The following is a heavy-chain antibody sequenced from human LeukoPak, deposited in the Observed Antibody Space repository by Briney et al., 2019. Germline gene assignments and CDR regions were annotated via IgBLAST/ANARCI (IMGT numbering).Heavy chain of an antibody. CDR2: ISSSSSYI. CDR1: GFTFSSYS. D-gene: IGHD3-22*01. J-gene: IGHJ4*02. V-gene: IGHV3-21*01. CDR3: ARDDPGYYYDSSGYLNFDY. Sequence: PGGSLRLSCAASGFTFSSYSMNLVRQAPGKGLEWVSSISSSSSYIYYADSVKGRFTISRDNAKNSLYLQMNSLRAEDTAVYYCARDDPGYYYDSSGYLNFDYWGQGTLVTVSS.